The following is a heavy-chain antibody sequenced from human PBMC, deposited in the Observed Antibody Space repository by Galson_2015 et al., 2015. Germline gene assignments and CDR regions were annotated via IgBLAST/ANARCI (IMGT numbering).Heavy chain of an antibody. D-gene: IGHD3-3*01. J-gene: IGHJ4*02. V-gene: IGHV4-59*01. CDR3: ARTTTDFWSGSSQEDFFDY. Sequence: SETLSLTCTVSGGSISSYYWSWIRQPPGKGLEWIGYIYYSGSTNYNPSLKSRVTISVDTSKNQFSLKLSSVTAADTAVYYCARTTTDFWSGSSQEDFFDYWGQGTLVTVSS. CDR2: IYYSGST. CDR1: GGSISSYY.